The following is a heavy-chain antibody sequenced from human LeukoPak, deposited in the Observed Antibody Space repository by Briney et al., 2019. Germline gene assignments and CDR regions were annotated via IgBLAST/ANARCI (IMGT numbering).Heavy chain of an antibody. CDR2: INHSGST. Sequence: PSETLSLTCAVYGGSFSGYYWSWIRQPPGKGLEWIGEINHSGSTNYNSSLKSRVTISVDTSKNQFSLKLSSVTAADTAVYYCARGQGTCLVRCRYYYGMDVWGQGTTVTVSS. V-gene: IGHV4-34*01. CDR1: GGSFSGYY. D-gene: IGHD3-9*01. CDR3: ARGQGTCLVRCRYYYGMDV. J-gene: IGHJ6*02.